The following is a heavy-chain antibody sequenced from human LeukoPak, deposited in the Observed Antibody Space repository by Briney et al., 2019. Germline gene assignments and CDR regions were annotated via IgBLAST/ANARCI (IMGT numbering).Heavy chain of an antibody. CDR2: ISYDGSNK. V-gene: IGHV3-30*04. Sequence: PGRSLRLSCAASGFTFSSYAMHWVRQAPGKGLEWVAVISYDGSNKYYADSVRGRFTISRDNSKNTLYLQMNSLRAEDTAVYYCARAIVVVPAAMGYYFDYWGQGTLVTVSS. CDR1: GFTFSSYA. D-gene: IGHD2-2*01. CDR3: ARAIVVVPAAMGYYFDY. J-gene: IGHJ4*02.